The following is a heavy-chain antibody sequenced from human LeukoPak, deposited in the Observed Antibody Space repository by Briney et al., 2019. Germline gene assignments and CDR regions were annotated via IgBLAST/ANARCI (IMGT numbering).Heavy chain of an antibody. V-gene: IGHV3-23*01. J-gene: IGHJ4*02. Sequence: GGSLRLSCAASGFTFSSYAMSWVRQAPGKGLEWVSAISGSGGSTYYADSVKGRFTISRDNSKNPLYLQMNSLRAEDTAVYYCANIRTPTYYYDSSGWNDYWGQGTLVTVSS. CDR3: ANIRTPTYYYDSSGWNDY. CDR1: GFTFSSYA. CDR2: ISGSGGST. D-gene: IGHD3-22*01.